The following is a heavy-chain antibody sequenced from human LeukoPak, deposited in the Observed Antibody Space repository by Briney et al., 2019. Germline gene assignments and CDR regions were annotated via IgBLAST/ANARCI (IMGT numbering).Heavy chain of an antibody. D-gene: IGHD6-13*01. CDR3: ARVLVAAAANL. V-gene: IGHV1-2*02. J-gene: IGHJ4*02. CDR2: INPNSGGT. CDR1: GYTFTGYY. Sequence: ASVKVSCKASGYTFTGYYMHWVRQAPGQGLEWMGWINPNSGGTNCAQKFQGRVTMTRDTSISTAYMELSRLRSDDTAVYYCARVLVAAAANLWGQGTLVTVSS.